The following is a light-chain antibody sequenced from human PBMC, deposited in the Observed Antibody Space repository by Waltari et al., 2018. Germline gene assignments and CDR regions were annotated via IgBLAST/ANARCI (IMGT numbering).Light chain of an antibody. CDR3: QQSYSTAPET. Sequence: DIQMTQSPSSLSASVGDRVTITCRASQSISNYLNLYQQKPGKVTKLLFYAASTLHSGVPSEFSGSGSGTEFTLTISSLQVEEFATYYCQQSYSTAPETFGQGTRV. CDR1: QSISNY. CDR2: AAS. J-gene: IGKJ1*01. V-gene: IGKV1-39*01.